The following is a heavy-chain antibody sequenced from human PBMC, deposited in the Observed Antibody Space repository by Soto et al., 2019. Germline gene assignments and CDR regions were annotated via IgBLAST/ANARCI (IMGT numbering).Heavy chain of an antibody. V-gene: IGHV1-18*01. Sequence: GASVKVSCKGFGYSFMKYGINWVRQAPGQGLEWVGWISPYSGYTHSAQKFHGRLTLTTDTAASTVYMELRILRSADTALYYCAREASVLIPAAQPSRFDSWGQGTLVTVSS. J-gene: IGHJ4*02. D-gene: IGHD2-2*01. CDR3: AREASVLIPAAQPSRFDS. CDR1: GYSFMKYG. CDR2: ISPYSGYT.